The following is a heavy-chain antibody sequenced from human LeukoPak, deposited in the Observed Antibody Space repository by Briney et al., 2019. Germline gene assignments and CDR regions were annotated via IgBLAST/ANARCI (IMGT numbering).Heavy chain of an antibody. D-gene: IGHD6-6*01. Sequence: GGSLILSCAASGFTFSSYSMNWVRQAPGKGLEGVSSISSSSSYIYYADPVKGRFTISKDNAKNSLYLQMTSLRAEDTAVYYCARGLVRGYGMDVWGQGTTVTVSS. V-gene: IGHV3-21*01. CDR3: ARGLVRGYGMDV. CDR2: ISSSSSYI. J-gene: IGHJ6*02. CDR1: GFTFSSYS.